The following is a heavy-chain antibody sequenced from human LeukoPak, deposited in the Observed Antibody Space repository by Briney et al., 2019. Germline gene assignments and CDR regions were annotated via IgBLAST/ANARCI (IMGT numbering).Heavy chain of an antibody. V-gene: IGHV3-74*01. Sequence: PGGSLRLSCAASGFAFSSHWMHWVRQAPEKGLVWVSNINGDGGSTGYADSVKGRFTTSRDNAKDTLYLHMNSLRVEDTAVYYCARDEVGAPPIDYWGQGALVTVSS. J-gene: IGHJ4*02. CDR2: INGDGGST. CDR1: GFAFSSHW. CDR3: ARDEVGAPPIDY. D-gene: IGHD1-26*01.